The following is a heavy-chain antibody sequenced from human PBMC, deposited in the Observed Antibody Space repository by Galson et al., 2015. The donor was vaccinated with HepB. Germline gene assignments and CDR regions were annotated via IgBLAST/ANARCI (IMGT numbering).Heavy chain of an antibody. V-gene: IGHV4-31*03. Sequence: TLSLTCTVSGGSISSGGYYWSWIRQHPGKGLEWIGYIYYSGSTYYNPSLKSRVTISVDTSKNQFSLKLSSVTAAGTAVYYCARSQYCGGDCYYYYYYGMDVWGQGTTVTVSS. CDR1: GGSISSGGYY. CDR2: IYYSGST. D-gene: IGHD2-21*02. J-gene: IGHJ6*02. CDR3: ARSQYCGGDCYYYYYYGMDV.